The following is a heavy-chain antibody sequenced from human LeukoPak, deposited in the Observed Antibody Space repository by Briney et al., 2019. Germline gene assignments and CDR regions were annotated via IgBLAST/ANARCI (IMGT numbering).Heavy chain of an antibody. CDR1: GFTFSSYW. J-gene: IGHJ3*02. CDR3: AGERFWFPFDI. Sequence: GGSLRLSSAASGFTFSSYWMSWVRQAPGKGLEWVANIKQDGSEKYYVDSVKGRFTISRDNAKNSLYLQMNSLRAEDTAVYYCAGERFWFPFDIWGQGTMVTVSS. V-gene: IGHV3-7*01. D-gene: IGHD3-3*01. CDR2: IKQDGSEK.